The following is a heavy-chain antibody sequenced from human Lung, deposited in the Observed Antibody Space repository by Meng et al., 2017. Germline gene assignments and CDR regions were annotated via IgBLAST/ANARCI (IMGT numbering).Heavy chain of an antibody. CDR3: ARENVGDGGYDFDF. J-gene: IGHJ4*02. CDR2: INPNSGGR. V-gene: IGHV1-2*06. Sequence: QVQLVQSGAEGKKPGASGTVSCKASGYTFTDCYLRWVRQAPGQGLEWMGRINPNSGGRNYVQKFQGRVTMTRDTSISTAYMELTRLRSDDTAIYYCARENVGDGGYDFDFWGRGTLVTVSS. CDR1: GYTFTDCY. D-gene: IGHD5-12*01.